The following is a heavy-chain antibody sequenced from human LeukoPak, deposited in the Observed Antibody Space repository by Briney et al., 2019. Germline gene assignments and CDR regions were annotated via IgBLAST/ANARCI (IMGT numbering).Heavy chain of an antibody. J-gene: IGHJ4*02. CDR1: GFTFSSYS. V-gene: IGHV3-48*01. CDR2: ISSSSSTI. CDR3: ARSYDYVWGTFDY. D-gene: IGHD3-16*01. Sequence: GGSLRLSCAASGFTFSSYSMNWVRQAPGKGLEWVSYISSSSSTIYYADSVKGRFTISRDNAKNSLYLQMNSLRAEDTAVYYCARSYDYVWGTFDYWGQGTLVTVSS.